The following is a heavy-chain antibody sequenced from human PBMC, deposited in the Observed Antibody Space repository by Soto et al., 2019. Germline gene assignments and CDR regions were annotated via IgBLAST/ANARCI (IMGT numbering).Heavy chain of an antibody. CDR1: GFTFRDHY. D-gene: IGHD3-10*01. CDR3: TVWGSGNDFGAA. V-gene: IGHV3-72*01. J-gene: IGHJ4*02. CDR2: SKNKADSYTT. Sequence: EVQLVESGGGLVQPGGSLRLSCAASGFTFRDHYMDWVRQAPGKGLEWVGRSKNKADSYTTEYAASVKGRFTISRDGSKNSVFLQLTILKSENTAVYYCTVWGSGNDFGAAWGQGILVTVSS.